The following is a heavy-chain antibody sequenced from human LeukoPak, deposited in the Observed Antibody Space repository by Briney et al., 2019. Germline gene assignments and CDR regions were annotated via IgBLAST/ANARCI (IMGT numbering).Heavy chain of an antibody. D-gene: IGHD3-22*01. CDR2: INPNSGGT. V-gene: IGHV1-2*02. J-gene: IGHJ4*02. CDR3: ARGGSYYDSRGYYYGSFDS. CDR1: GYTFTGYY. Sequence: ASVKVSCKASGYTFTGYYMHWVRQAPGQGLEWMGWINPNSGGTNYAQKCQGRVTMTRDTSISTTYMELSRLRSDDTAVYYCARGGSYYDSRGYYYGSFDSWGQGTLVTVSS.